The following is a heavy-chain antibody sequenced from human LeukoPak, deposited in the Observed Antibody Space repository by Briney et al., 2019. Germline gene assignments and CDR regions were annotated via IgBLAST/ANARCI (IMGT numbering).Heavy chain of an antibody. CDR2: ISYGGTNK. Sequence: SGRSLRLSCAASGFTFSNYGMYWVRQAPGKGLVGVAAISYGGTNKYYADSVKGRFTICRDSSKNTMYLRMNSLRAEDTAVYYCAREGYYYDSFQYYYYYGMDFWGQGTTVTVSS. CDR1: GFTFSNYG. J-gene: IGHJ6*02. D-gene: IGHD3-22*01. V-gene: IGHV3-30*03. CDR3: AREGYYYDSFQYYYYYGMDF.